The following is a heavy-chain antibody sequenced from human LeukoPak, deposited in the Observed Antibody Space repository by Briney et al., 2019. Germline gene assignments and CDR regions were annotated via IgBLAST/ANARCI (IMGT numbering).Heavy chain of an antibody. CDR2: IYHSGTS. J-gene: IGHJ6*03. V-gene: IGHV4-38-2*01. D-gene: IGHD3-22*01. CDR3: ARHQYYDSRGSHYYSYYYMDV. Sequence: PSETLSLTCAVSGDSTSSVYYCGWIRQPPGKGLEWVGTIYHSGTSYYNPSLKSRVTISLDTSKNQFSLKLSSATAADTAVYYCARHQYYDSRGSHYYSYYYMDVWGKGTTVTVSS. CDR1: GDSTSSVYY.